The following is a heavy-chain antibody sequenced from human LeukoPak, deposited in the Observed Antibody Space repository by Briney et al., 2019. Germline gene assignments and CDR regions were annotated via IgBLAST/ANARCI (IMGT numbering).Heavy chain of an antibody. Sequence: ASVKVSCKASDYTYTSYGISWVRQAPGQGLEWMGWISAYNGNTNYAQKLQGRVTMTTDTSTSTAYMELRSLRSDDTAVYYCARETGEVVAENWFDPWGQGTLVTVSS. CDR2: ISAYNGNT. CDR3: ARETGEVVAENWFDP. V-gene: IGHV1-18*01. J-gene: IGHJ5*02. D-gene: IGHD2-15*01. CDR1: DYTYTSYG.